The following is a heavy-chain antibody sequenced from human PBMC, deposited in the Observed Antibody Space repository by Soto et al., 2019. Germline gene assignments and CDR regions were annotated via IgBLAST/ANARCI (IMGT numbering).Heavy chain of an antibody. CDR3: ARDPRREYQLLGRFSSDRSYYGMDV. CDR1: GGSISSSNW. CDR2: IYHSGST. J-gene: IGHJ6*02. V-gene: IGHV4-4*02. D-gene: IGHD2-2*01. Sequence: SETLSLTCAVSGGSISSSNWGSWVRQPPGKGLEWIGEIYHSGSTNYNPSLKSRVTISVDKSKNQFSLKLSSVTAADTAVYYCARDPRREYQLLGRFSSDRSYYGMDVWGQGTTVTVSS.